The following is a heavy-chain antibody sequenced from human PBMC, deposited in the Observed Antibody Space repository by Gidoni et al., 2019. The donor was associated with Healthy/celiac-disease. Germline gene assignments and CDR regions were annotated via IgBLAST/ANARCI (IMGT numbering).Heavy chain of an antibody. Sequence: QVQLVQSGAELPKPCASVTVSFNPSGYTFTSYDINLVRQAHGQGREWMGWMNPNSGNTGYAQKLQGRVTMTRNTSISTAYMELSSLRSEDTAVYYCARAIRWAGHFDYWGQGTLVTVSS. CDR1: GYTFTSYD. CDR2: MNPNSGNT. J-gene: IGHJ4*02. V-gene: IGHV1-8*01. CDR3: ARAIRWAGHFDY. D-gene: IGHD6-19*01.